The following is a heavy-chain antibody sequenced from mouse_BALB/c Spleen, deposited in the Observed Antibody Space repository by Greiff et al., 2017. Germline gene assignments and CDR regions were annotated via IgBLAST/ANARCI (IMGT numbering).Heavy chain of an antibody. CDR3: ARAHYYGSSYDYYAMDY. D-gene: IGHD1-1*01. V-gene: IGHV2-9*02. CDR1: GFSLNSYG. CDR2: IWAGGST. Sequence: VQLQESGPGLVAPSQSLSITCTVSGFSLNSYGVHWVRQPPGKGLEWLGVIWAGGSTNYNSALMSRLSISKDNSKSQVFLKMNSLQTDDTAMYYCARAHYYGSSYDYYAMDYWGQGTSVTVSS. J-gene: IGHJ4*01.